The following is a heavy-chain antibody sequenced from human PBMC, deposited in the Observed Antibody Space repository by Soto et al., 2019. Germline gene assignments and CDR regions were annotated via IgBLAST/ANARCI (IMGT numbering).Heavy chain of an antibody. D-gene: IGHD6-19*01. Sequence: SQTLSLTCAISGDSVSSNSAAWNWIRQSPSRGLEWLGRTYYRSKWYNDYAVSVKSRITIDPDTSKNQFSLQLNSVTPEDTAVYYCARKAVADYYYYCGMDVWGQGTTVTVSS. CDR2: TYYRSKWYN. CDR1: GDSVSSNSAA. J-gene: IGHJ6*02. CDR3: ARKAVADYYYYCGMDV. V-gene: IGHV6-1*01.